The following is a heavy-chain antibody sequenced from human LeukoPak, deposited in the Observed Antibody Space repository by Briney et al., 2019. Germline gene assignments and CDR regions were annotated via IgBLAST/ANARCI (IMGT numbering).Heavy chain of an antibody. J-gene: IGHJ4*02. CDR3: ARGGYSSSFAY. CDR2: INWNGGST. D-gene: IGHD6-6*01. CDR1: GFTFDDYG. Sequence: GGSLRLSCAASGFTFDDYGMSWVRQAPGKGLEWVAGINWNGGSTGYADSVKGRFTISRDNAKNSLYLQMNSLRAEDTALYYCARGGYSSSFAYWGQGTLVTVSS. V-gene: IGHV3-20*04.